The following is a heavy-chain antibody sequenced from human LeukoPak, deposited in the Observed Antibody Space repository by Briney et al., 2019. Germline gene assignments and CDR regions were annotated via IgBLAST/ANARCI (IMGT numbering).Heavy chain of an antibody. V-gene: IGHV3-53*01. J-gene: IGHJ4*02. CDR2: FYIDGST. CDR1: GFPVSSNY. D-gene: IGHD5-24*01. CDR3: ARGDGYNYWEY. Sequence: GGSLRLSCAASGFPVSSNYMSWVRQAPGKGLEGGSVFYIDGSTYYADSVKGRFNISRDNSKNTLYLQMNSLRAEDTAVYYCARGDGYNYWEYWGQGTLVTVSS.